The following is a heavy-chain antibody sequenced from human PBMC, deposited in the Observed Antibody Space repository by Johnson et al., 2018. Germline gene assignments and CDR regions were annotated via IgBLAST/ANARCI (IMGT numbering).Heavy chain of an antibody. J-gene: IGHJ6*02. Sequence: QVQLQEAGPGLVKPSQTLSLRCTVSGGSISSPSYYWSWIRQRPGMGLEWIGPIFYSGSASYNPSLKRRVTVSMDTSKSHFSLNLNSVTAADTAVYFCAKADSGSSYTLDVWGQGTTVTVSS. CDR1: GGSISSPSYY. CDR2: IFYSGSA. D-gene: IGHD2-15*01. V-gene: IGHV4-31*03. CDR3: AKADSGSSYTLDV.